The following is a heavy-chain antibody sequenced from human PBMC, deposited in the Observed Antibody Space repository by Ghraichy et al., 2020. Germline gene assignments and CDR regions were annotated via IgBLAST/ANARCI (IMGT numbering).Heavy chain of an antibody. J-gene: IGHJ3*02. CDR2: IYSGGST. CDR1: GFTVSSNY. D-gene: IGHD4-23*01. Sequence: GSLRLSCAASGFTVSSNYMSWVRQAPGKGLEWVSVIYSGGSTYYADSVKGRFTISRDNSKNTLYLQMNSLRAEDTAVYYCARGDYGGNPGAFDIWGQGTMVTVSS. CDR3: ARGDYGGNPGAFDI. V-gene: IGHV3-53*01.